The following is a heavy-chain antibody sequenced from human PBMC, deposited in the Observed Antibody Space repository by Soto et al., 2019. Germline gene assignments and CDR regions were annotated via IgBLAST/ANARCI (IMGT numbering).Heavy chain of an antibody. V-gene: IGHV4-31*03. D-gene: IGHD3-22*01. Sequence: SETLSLTCTVSGGSISSGGYYWSWIGQHPGKGLEWIGYIYYSGSTYYNPSLKSRVTISVDTSKNQFSLKLSSVTAADTAVYYCARGGSSYYYDSSGYNFDYWGQGTLVTVSS. CDR2: IYYSGST. CDR1: GGSISSGGYY. J-gene: IGHJ4*02. CDR3: ARGGSSYYYDSSGYNFDY.